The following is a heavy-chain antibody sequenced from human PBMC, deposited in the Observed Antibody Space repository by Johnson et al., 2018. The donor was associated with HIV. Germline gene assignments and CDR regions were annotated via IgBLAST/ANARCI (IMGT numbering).Heavy chain of an antibody. D-gene: IGHD3-22*01. CDR2: IKQAGSEK. V-gene: IGHV3-7*01. Sequence: VQLVESGGGLVQPGGSLRLSCAASGFTFSSYWMSWVRQAPGKGLEWVANIKQAGSEKYYVDSVKGRFTISRDNSKNTLYLQMNSLRAEDTAVYYCARDYPYDRSHRGAFDIWGHGTMVTVSS. J-gene: IGHJ3*02. CDR1: GFTFSSYW. CDR3: ARDYPYDRSHRGAFDI.